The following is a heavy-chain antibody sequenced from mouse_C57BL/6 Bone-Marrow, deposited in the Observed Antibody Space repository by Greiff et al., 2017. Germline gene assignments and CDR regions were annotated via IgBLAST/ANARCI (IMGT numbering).Heavy chain of an antibody. Sequence: HLVESGGGLVKPGGSLKLSCAASGFTFSDYGMHWVRQAPEKGLEWVAYISSGSSTIYYADTVKGRFTISRDNAKNTLFLQMTSLRSEDTAMYYCATLYYYGSSYDAMDYWGQGTSVTVSS. CDR2: ISSGSSTI. V-gene: IGHV5-17*01. CDR1: GFTFSDYG. J-gene: IGHJ4*01. CDR3: ATLYYYGSSYDAMDY. D-gene: IGHD1-1*01.